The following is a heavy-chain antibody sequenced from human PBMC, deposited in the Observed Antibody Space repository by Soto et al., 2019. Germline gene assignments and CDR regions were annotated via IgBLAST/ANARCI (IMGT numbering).Heavy chain of an antibody. D-gene: IGHD3-16*01. CDR1: GFTFSSNA. J-gene: IGHJ5*02. CDR3: AKVGVDDVDARWFDP. V-gene: IGHV3-23*01. CDR2: ISGSGGST. Sequence: EVQLLESGGGLVKRGGSLRLSCAASGFTFSSNAMSWVRQAPGKGLEWVSAISGSGGSTYYADSVKGRFTISRDNSKNTLYLQMNGLRAEDTAVYYCAKVGVDDVDARWFDPWGQGTLVTAPS.